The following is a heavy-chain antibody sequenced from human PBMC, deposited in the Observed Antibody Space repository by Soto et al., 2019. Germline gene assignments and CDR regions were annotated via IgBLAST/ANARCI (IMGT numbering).Heavy chain of an antibody. Sequence: GSLRLSCVASGFTFSSYSMNWVRQAPGKGLEWVSSISSSSSYIYYADSVKGRFTISRDNAKNSLYLQMNSLRAEDTAVYYCARDSCTNGVCYTEYFQHWGQGTLVTVSS. CDR1: GFTFSSYS. V-gene: IGHV3-21*01. D-gene: IGHD2-8*01. J-gene: IGHJ1*01. CDR2: ISSSSSYI. CDR3: ARDSCTNGVCYTEYFQH.